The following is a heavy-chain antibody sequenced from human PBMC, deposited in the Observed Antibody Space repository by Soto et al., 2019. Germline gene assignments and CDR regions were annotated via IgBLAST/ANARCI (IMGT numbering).Heavy chain of an antibody. J-gene: IGHJ6*02. CDR2: ISSSSSYI. V-gene: IGHV3-21*01. CDR3: ARDKSGWPIYYYYGMDV. CDR1: GFTFSSYS. Sequence: EVQLVESGGGLVKPGGSLRLSCAASGFTFSSYSMNWVRQAPGKGLEWVSSISSSSSYIYYADSVKGRFTISRDNAKNSLYLQMNSLRAEDTAVYYCARDKSGWPIYYYYGMDVWGQGTTVTGSS. D-gene: IGHD6-19*01.